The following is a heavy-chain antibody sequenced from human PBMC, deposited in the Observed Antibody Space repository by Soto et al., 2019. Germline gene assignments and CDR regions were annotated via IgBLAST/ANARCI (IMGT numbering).Heavy chain of an antibody. CDR1: GFTFSDYY. D-gene: IGHD3-3*01. J-gene: IGHJ6*03. CDR3: ARAKNDFWSPSDYYYYMDV. CDR2: ISSSGSTI. V-gene: IGHV3-11*01. Sequence: PGGSLRLSCAASGFTFSDYYMSWIRQAPGKGLEWVSYISSSGSTIYYADSVKGRFTISRDNAKNSLYLQMNSLRAEDTAVYYCARAKNDFWSPSDYYYYMDVWGKGTTVTVSS.